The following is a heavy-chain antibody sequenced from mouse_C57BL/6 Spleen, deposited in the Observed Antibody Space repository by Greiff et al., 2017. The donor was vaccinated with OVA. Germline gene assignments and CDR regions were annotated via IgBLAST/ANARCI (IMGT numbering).Heavy chain of an antibody. V-gene: IGHV1-76*01. Sequence: QVHVKQSGAELVRPGASVKLSCKASGYTFTDYYINWVKQRPGQGLEWIARIYPGSGNTYYNEKFKGKATLTAEKSSSTAYMQLSSLTSEDSAVYFCARSRGYYYGTQFAYWGQGTLVTVSA. CDR2: IYPGSGNT. CDR1: GYTFTDYY. CDR3: ARSRGYYYGTQFAY. D-gene: IGHD1-1*01. J-gene: IGHJ3*01.